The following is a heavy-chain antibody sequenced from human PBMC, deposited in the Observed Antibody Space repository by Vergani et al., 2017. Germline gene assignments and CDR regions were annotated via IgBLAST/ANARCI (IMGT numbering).Heavy chain of an antibody. D-gene: IGHD2-2*01. Sequence: QVQLVESGGGVVQPGRSLRLSCAASGFTFSSYAMHWVRQAPGKGLEWVAVISYDGSNKYYADSVKGRFTISRDNSKNTLYLQMNSLRAEDTAVYYCARDLGYCSSTSCYFDAFDIWGQGTMVTVSS. CDR1: GFTFSSYA. V-gene: IGHV3-30-3*01. J-gene: IGHJ3*02. CDR3: ARDLGYCSSTSCYFDAFDI. CDR2: ISYDGSNK.